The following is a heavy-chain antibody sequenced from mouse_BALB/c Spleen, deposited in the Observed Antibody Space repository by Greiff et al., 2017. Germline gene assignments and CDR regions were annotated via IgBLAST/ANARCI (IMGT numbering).Heavy chain of an antibody. V-gene: IGHV1-39*01. CDR3: ARAGAMGDYYDD. CDR2: IDPYYGGT. CDR1: GYSFTGYN. D-gene: IGHD2-3*01. Sequence: EVQLQQSGPELEKPGASVKISCKASGYSFTGYNMNWVKQSNGKSLEWIGNIDPYYGGTSYNQKVKGKATLSVDKSSSTAYMQLKSLTSEDSAVYYCARAGAMGDYYDDGGEGTTLTVSS. J-gene: IGHJ2*01.